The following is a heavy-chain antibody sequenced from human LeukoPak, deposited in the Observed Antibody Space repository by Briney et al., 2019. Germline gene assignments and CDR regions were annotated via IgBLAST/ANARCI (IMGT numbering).Heavy chain of an antibody. Sequence: ASVKVSCKASGYTFTSYGISWVRQAPGQGLEWMGWISAYNGDTNYAQKFQGRVTMTTDTSTSTGYMELRSLTSDDTAVYYCVRDLKRTVGATTASDYWGQGTLVTVSS. CDR2: ISAYNGDT. D-gene: IGHD1-26*01. V-gene: IGHV1-18*01. J-gene: IGHJ4*02. CDR3: VRDLKRTVGATTASDY. CDR1: GYTFTSYG.